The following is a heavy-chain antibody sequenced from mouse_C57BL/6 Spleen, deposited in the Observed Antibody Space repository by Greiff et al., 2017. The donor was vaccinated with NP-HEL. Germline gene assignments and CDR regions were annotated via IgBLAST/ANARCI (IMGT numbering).Heavy chain of an antibody. Sequence: EVQLQQSGPELVKPGASVKISCKASGYTFTDYYMNWVKQSHGKSLEWIGDINPNNGGTSYNQKFKGKATLTVDKSSSTAYMELRSLTSEDSAVYYCAREDYGNYGAYWGQGTLVTVSA. CDR1: GYTFTDYY. V-gene: IGHV1-26*01. D-gene: IGHD2-1*01. J-gene: IGHJ3*01. CDR2: INPNNGGT. CDR3: AREDYGNYGAY.